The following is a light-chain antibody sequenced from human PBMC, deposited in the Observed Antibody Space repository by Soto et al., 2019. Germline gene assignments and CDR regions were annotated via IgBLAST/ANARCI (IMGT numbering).Light chain of an antibody. CDR1: SSDVGGYNY. CDR3: SSYAGSNTYV. CDR2: EVS. Sequence: QSALTQPPSASGSPGQSVTISCTGTSSDVGGYNYVSWYQQHPGKAPKLMIYEVSKRPSGVPDRFSSSKSGNTASLTVSGLQAEDEDDYYCSSYAGSNTYVFGTGTKVTVL. V-gene: IGLV2-8*01. J-gene: IGLJ1*01.